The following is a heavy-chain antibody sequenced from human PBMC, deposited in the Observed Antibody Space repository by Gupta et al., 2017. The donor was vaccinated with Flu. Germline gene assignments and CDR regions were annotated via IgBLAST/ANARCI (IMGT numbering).Heavy chain of an antibody. CDR1: GGSFSGYY. J-gene: IGHJ6*02. V-gene: IGHV4-34*01. D-gene: IGHD5-12*01. CDR3: ARNVDIVATIEPYYYYGMDV. CDR2: INHSGST. Sequence: QVQLQQWGAGLLKPSETLSLTCAVYGGSFSGYYWSWIRQPPGKGLEWIGEINHSGSTNYNPSLKSRVTISVDTSKNQFSLKLSSVTAADTAVYYCARNVDIVATIEPYYYYGMDVWGQGTTVTVSS.